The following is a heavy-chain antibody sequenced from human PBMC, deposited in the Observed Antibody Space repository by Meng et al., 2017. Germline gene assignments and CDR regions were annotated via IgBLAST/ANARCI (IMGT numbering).Heavy chain of an antibody. D-gene: IGHD1-26*01. Sequence: QQHRFVQLFRTSDGLSLSCTGEGGALIGYDRGWARQSPVMRFWGIGELYRRGSTNKNPTLKGRVTISVDTTKNQLYLTLSSISSAETTVYYWADATTLAYWGQGTLVTVSS. CDR3: ADATTLAY. J-gene: IGHJ4*02. CDR1: GGALIGYD. V-gene: IGHV4-34*02. CDR2: LYRRGST.